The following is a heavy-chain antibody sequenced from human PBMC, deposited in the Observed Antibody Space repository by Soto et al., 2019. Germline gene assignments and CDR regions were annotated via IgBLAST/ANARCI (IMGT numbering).Heavy chain of an antibody. D-gene: IGHD5-12*01. CDR2: IKSNTDGGTT. V-gene: IGHV3-15*01. Sequence: EVQLVESGGGLVKPGGSLRLSCAASGFIFSHAWMSWVRQAPGKGLEWVGRIKSNTDGGTTEYAAPVKGRFIISRDDSKNALYLQMNSLKSEDTALYYCTTDRISFGGYVPSYYYYAMDVWGQGTTVTVSS. CDR3: TTDRISFGGYVPSYYYYAMDV. CDR1: GFIFSHAW. J-gene: IGHJ6*02.